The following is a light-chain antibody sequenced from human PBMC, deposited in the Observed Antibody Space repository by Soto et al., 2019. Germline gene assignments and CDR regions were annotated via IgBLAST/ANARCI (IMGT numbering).Light chain of an antibody. V-gene: IGLV1-44*01. Sequence: QSVLTQPPSASGTPGQRVTISCSGSSSNIGSNTVVWYQQLPGTAPKLLMYTNNKRPSGVPDRFSGSKSGTSASLAISGLQSEDEADYYSAAWDDSLNGVVFGGGTKLTVL. CDR3: AAWDDSLNGVV. J-gene: IGLJ2*01. CDR2: TNN. CDR1: SSNIGSNT.